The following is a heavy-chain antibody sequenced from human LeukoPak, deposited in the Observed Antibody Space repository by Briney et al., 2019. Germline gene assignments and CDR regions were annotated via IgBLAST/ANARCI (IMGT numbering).Heavy chain of an antibody. Sequence: SETLSLTCTVSGGSISSSSYYWGWIRQPPGKGLEWIGSIYYSGSTYYNPSLKSRVTISVDTSKNQFSLKLSSVTAADTAVYYCARMMVRGVITRNWFDPWGQGTLVTVSS. J-gene: IGHJ5*02. CDR2: IYYSGST. CDR3: ARMMVRGVITRNWFDP. D-gene: IGHD3-10*01. CDR1: GGSISSSSYY. V-gene: IGHV4-39*01.